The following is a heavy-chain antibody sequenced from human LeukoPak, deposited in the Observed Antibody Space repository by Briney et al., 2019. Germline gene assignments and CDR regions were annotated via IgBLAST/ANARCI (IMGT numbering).Heavy chain of an antibody. Sequence: SESLSLTCAVYAGSFSGYYWSWIRQPPGKGLEWIGEINHSGSTNYNPSLKSRVTISVDTSKNQFSLKLSSVTAADTAVYYCARGLGDPYFDYWGQGTLVTVSS. CDR2: INHSGST. J-gene: IGHJ4*02. V-gene: IGHV4-34*01. CDR1: AGSFSGYY. CDR3: ARGLGDPYFDY.